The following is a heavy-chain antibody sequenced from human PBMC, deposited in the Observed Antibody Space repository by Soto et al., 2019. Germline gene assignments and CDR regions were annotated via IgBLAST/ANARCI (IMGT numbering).Heavy chain of an antibody. CDR3: ARRAMDNWGRGHAFDI. CDR2: VYYSGNT. J-gene: IGHJ3*02. CDR1: GGLVSSGNYY. D-gene: IGHD7-27*01. V-gene: IGHV4-39*01. Sequence: QVQLQESGPRLVKPSETLSLTCTVSGGLVSSGNYYWDWIRQSPGKGLEWIGNVYYSGNTSYNPSLKSRAIVSVDASKNQFSLNLSSVTASDTAVYYCARRAMDNWGRGHAFDIWGQGTMVAVSS.